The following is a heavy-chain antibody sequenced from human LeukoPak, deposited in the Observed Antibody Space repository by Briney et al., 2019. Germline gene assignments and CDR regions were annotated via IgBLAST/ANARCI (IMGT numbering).Heavy chain of an antibody. J-gene: IGHJ6*03. V-gene: IGHV4-59*01. D-gene: IGHD5-18*01. CDR3: ARVIEGGHRYGSYYYYMDV. CDR2: IYYSGST. Sequence: SETLSLTCTVSGHSISSYYWSWIRQPPGKGLEWIGFIYYSGSTNYNPSLKSRVTISVDTSKNQFSLKLNSVTAADTAVYYCARVIEGGHRYGSYYYYMDVWGKGTTVTISS. CDR1: GHSISSYY.